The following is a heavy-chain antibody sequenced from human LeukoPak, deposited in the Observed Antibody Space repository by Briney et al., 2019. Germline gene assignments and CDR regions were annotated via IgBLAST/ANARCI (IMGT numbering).Heavy chain of an antibody. J-gene: IGHJ4*02. CDR1: GGSFSGYY. CDR3: ARESTAILDY. D-gene: IGHD5-18*01. Sequence: SETLSLTCAVYGGSFSGYYWSWIRQPPGKGLEWIGEINHSGSTNYNPSLKSRVTISVDTSKNQFSLKLSSVTAADTAVYYCARESTAILDYWGQGTLVTVSS. CDR2: INHSGST. V-gene: IGHV4-34*01.